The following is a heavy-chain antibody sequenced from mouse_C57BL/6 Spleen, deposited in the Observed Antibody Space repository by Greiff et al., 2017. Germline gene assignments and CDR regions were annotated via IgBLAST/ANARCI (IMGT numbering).Heavy chain of an antibody. CDR3: AREEFYYDYGGGVMDV. D-gene: IGHD2-4*01. CDR1: GYAFTNYL. J-gene: IGHJ4*01. CDR2: INPGNGGT. V-gene: IGHV1-54*01. Sequence: VQLQQSGAELVRPGTSVKVSCKASGYAFTNYLLEWVKQRPGQGLEWIGVINPGNGGTTYNEKFKGKATLTADKSSSPAYMQLSSLTSEDSAVYFCAREEFYYDYGGGVMDVWGQGTSVTVSS.